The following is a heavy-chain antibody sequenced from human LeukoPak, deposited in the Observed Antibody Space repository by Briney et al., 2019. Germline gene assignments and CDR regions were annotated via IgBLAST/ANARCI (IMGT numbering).Heavy chain of an antibody. CDR1: GFTFSSYS. J-gene: IGHJ4*02. D-gene: IGHD2-21*02. V-gene: IGHV3-48*01. CDR3: TRSVVTTADFDY. Sequence: GGSLRLSCAASGFTFSSYSMNWVRQAPGKGLEWVSYISSSSSTIYYADSVKGRFTISRDNSKSTLYLHLNIPRPEDTAVYYCTRSVVTTADFDYWGQGTLVTVSS. CDR2: ISSSSSTI.